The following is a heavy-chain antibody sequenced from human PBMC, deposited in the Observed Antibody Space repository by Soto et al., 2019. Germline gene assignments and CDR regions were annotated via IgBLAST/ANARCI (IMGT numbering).Heavy chain of an antibody. D-gene: IGHD2-15*01. CDR2: IYWDDDK. V-gene: IGHV2-5*02. J-gene: IGHJ4*02. CDR1: GFSLSTSGVG. CDR3: AHSGCSGGSCYSPRDFDY. Sequence: QITLKESGPTLVKPTQTLTLTCTFSGFSLSTSGVGVGWIRQPPGKALEWLALIYWDDDKRYSPSLKSRLTITKDTSKKQVVLTMTNMDPVDTATYYCAHSGCSGGSCYSPRDFDYWGQGTLVTVSS.